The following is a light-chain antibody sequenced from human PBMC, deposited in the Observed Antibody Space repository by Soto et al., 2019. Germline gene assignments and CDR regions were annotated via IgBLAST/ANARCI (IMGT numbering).Light chain of an antibody. CDR3: ETWDSNTHTV. CDR2: LERSGSY. CDR1: SGHNTYT. J-gene: IGLJ7*01. V-gene: IGLV4-60*03. Sequence: QLVLTQSSSASASLGSSVKLTCTLSSGHNTYTIAWHQQQPGKAPRYLMKLERSGSYDKGSGVPDRFSGSSSGPDRYLTISNLQSEDEADYYCETWDSNTHTVFGGGTQLTVL.